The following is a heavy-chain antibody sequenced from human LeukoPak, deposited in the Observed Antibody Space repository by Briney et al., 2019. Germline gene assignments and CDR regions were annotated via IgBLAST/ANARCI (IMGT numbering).Heavy chain of an antibody. CDR1: GGSISSYY. V-gene: IGHV4-59*01. J-gene: IGHJ5*02. Sequence: SETLSLTCTVSGGSISSYYWSWIRQPPGKGLEWIGYIYYSGSTNYNPSLKSRVTISVDTSKNQFSLKLSSVTAADTAVYYCATLGYCSGGSCSDNWFDPWGQGTLVTVSS. CDR2: IYYSGST. D-gene: IGHD2-15*01. CDR3: ATLGYCSGGSCSDNWFDP.